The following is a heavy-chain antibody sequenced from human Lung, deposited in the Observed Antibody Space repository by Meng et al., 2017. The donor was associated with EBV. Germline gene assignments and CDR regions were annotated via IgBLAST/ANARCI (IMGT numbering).Heavy chain of an antibody. J-gene: IGHJ4*02. D-gene: IGHD3-16*01. CDR3: AKDGGLGGAVDY. CDR2: ISGNGGGT. Sequence: EVQLLESXXGLVQXGGSLRLSCAASGFTFSSYAMSWVRQAPGKGLEWVSPISGNGGGTYYADSVKGRFTISRDNSKNTLYLQMNSLRAEDTAVYYCAKDGGLGGAVDYWGQGTLVTVSS. V-gene: IGHV3-23*01. CDR1: GFTFSSYA.